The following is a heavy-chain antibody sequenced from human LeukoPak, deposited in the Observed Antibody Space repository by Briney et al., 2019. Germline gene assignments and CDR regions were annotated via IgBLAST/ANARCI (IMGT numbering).Heavy chain of an antibody. V-gene: IGHV3-7*01. D-gene: IGHD3-3*01. CDR3: ASHRFLEWLIDY. CDR2: IKQDGSEK. Sequence: PGGSLRLSCAASGFTFSSYWMSWVRQAPGKGLEWVANIKQDGSEKYYVDSVKGRFTISRDNAKNTLYLQLNSLRADDTAVYYCASHRFLEWLIDYWGQGTLVTVSS. CDR1: GFTFSSYW. J-gene: IGHJ4*02.